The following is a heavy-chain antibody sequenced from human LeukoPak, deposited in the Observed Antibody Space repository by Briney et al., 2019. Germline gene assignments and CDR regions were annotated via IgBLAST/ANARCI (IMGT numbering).Heavy chain of an antibody. V-gene: IGHV3-7*01. Sequence: GGSLRLSCAASGFTFSSYWMSWVRQAPGKRLEWVANIKQDGSEKYYVDSVKGRFTISRDNAKNSLYLQMNSLRAEDTAVYYCARESYYDFWSGYLGYYGMDVWGQGTTVTVSS. J-gene: IGHJ6*02. CDR1: GFTFSSYW. CDR2: IKQDGSEK. CDR3: ARESYYDFWSGYLGYYGMDV. D-gene: IGHD3-3*01.